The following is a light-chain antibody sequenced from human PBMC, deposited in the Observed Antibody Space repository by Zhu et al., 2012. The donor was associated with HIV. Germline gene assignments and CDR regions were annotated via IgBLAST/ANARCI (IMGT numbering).Light chain of an antibody. V-gene: IGKV3-20*01. J-gene: IGKJ4*01. CDR2: GAS. Sequence: EIVLTQSPGTLSLSPGDTATLSCRASQSVSSSDLAWFQQRPGQAPRLLIYGASSRATDIPDFTLTISRLEPEDFAVYYCRHYGTSPPLTFGGGTKVEIK. CDR3: RHYGTSPPLT. CDR1: QSVSSSD.